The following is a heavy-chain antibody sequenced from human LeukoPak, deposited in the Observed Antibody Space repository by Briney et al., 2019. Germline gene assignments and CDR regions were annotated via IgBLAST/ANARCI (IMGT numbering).Heavy chain of an antibody. CDR1: GYSFTKNW. Sequence: GESLKISCKGSGYSFTKNWIGWVRQMPGKGLEWMGIIYPPDSDTIYGRSFQGQVTISVDESITTAYLQWSSLKASDTAMYYCARSSSYSPYYFDSWGQGTLVTVSS. D-gene: IGHD3-22*01. J-gene: IGHJ4*02. V-gene: IGHV5-51*01. CDR3: ARSSSYSPYYFDS. CDR2: IYPPDSDT.